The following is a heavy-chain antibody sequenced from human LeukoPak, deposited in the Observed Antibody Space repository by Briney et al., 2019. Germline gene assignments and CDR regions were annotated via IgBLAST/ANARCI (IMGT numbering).Heavy chain of an antibody. J-gene: IGHJ4*02. V-gene: IGHV3-43*02. CDR1: GFTFDDYA. D-gene: IGHD4-11*01. Sequence: GGSLRLSCAASGFTFDDYAMHWVRQAPGKGLEWVSLISGDGGSTYYADSVKGRFTISRDNSKNSLYLQMSSLRAEDTAVYYCVRDRETTVTTLDFWGQGTVVTVSS. CDR3: VRDRETTVTTLDF. CDR2: ISGDGGST.